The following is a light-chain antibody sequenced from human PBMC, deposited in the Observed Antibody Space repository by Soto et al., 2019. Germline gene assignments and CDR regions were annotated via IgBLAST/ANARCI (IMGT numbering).Light chain of an antibody. CDR3: NSYAGSHSVV. Sequence: QSALTQPPSASGSPGQSVTISCAGTASDAANYNSVSWYQQHPGKAPTLIIYDVSERPSGVPDRFSGSKSGSTASLTVSDLQADDEADYYCNSYAGSHSVVFGGGTKPTVL. CDR2: DVS. J-gene: IGLJ2*01. CDR1: ASDAANYNS. V-gene: IGLV2-8*01.